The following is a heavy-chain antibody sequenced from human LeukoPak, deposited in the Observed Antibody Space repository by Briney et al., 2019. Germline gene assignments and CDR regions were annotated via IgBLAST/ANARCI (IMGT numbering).Heavy chain of an antibody. CDR2: IYYSGST. CDR1: GGSISSYY. J-gene: IGHJ6*02. Sequence: PSETLSLTCTVSGGSISSYYWSWIRQPPGKGLEWIGYIYYSGSTYYNPSLKSRVTISVDTSKNQFSLKLSSVTAADTAVYYCGRGAAAGRDYYYYYGMDVWGQGTTVTVSS. CDR3: GRGAAAGRDYYYYYGMDV. D-gene: IGHD6-13*01. V-gene: IGHV4-59*06.